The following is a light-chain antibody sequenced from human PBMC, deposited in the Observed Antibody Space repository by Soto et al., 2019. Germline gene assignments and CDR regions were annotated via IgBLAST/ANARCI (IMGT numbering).Light chain of an antibody. CDR1: TSNIGAGYD. CDR2: ENN. Sequence: QPVLTQPPSVSGDPGQRVTISCSGNTSNIGAGYDVHWYQQLPGTAPRLLIFENNNRPSGVPDRFSGSKSGTSASLAITGLQAEDEAFYYCQTYDNSLTDSVFGTGTKLTVL. J-gene: IGLJ1*01. V-gene: IGLV1-40*01. CDR3: QTYDNSLTDSV.